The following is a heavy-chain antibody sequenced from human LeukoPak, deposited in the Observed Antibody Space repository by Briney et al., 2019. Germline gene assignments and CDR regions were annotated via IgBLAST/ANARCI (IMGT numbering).Heavy chain of an antibody. CDR1: GGSFSGYY. J-gene: IGHJ4*02. D-gene: IGHD3-3*01. V-gene: IGHV4-34*01. Sequence: PSETLSLTCAVYGGSFSGYYWSWIRQPPGKGLEWIGEINHSGSTNYNPSLKSRVTISVDTSKNQFSLKLSSVTAADTAVYYCASYYDFWSGYSDYWGQGTLVIVSS. CDR3: ASYYDFWSGYSDY. CDR2: INHSGST.